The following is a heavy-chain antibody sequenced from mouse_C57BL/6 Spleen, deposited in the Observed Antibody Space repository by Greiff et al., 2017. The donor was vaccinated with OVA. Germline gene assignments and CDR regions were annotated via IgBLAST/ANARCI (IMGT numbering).Heavy chain of an antibody. Sequence: QVQLQQPGTELVKPGASVKLSCKASGYTFTSYWMHWVKQRPGQGLEWIGNINPSNGGTNYNEKFKSKATLTVDKSSSTAYMQLSSLTSEYSAVSYCSRLGFTSVVAEAMDYWGQGTSVTVSS. D-gene: IGHD1-1*01. V-gene: IGHV1-53*01. CDR1: GYTFTSYW. CDR3: SRLGFTSVVAEAMDY. J-gene: IGHJ4*01. CDR2: INPSNGGT.